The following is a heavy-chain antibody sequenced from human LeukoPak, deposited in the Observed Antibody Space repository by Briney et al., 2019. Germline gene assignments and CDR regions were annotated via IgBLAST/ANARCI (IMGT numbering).Heavy chain of an antibody. J-gene: IGHJ3*02. CDR3: ASGGFGGNDAFDI. CDR1: GGTFSGYA. CDR2: IIPIFGTA. Sequence: SVKVSCKASGGTFSGYAISWVRQAPGQGLEWMGGIIPIFGTANYAQKFQGRVTITADESTSTAYMELSSLRSEDTAVYYCASGGFGGNDAFDIWGQGTMVTVSS. D-gene: IGHD3-16*01. V-gene: IGHV1-69*13.